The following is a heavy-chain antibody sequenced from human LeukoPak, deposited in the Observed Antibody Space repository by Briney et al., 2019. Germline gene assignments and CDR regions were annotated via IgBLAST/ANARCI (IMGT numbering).Heavy chain of an antibody. V-gene: IGHV3-30*04. Sequence: GGTLRLSCAASGFTFRSYAMHWVRQAPGKGLEWVAVISYDGSNKYYIDSVKGRFTISRDNSKNTLYLKMNSLRTEDTAMYNCARGSHRWATTNGNFDYWGEGTLVTVSS. CDR3: ARGSHRWATTNGNFDY. CDR1: GFTFRSYA. J-gene: IGHJ4*02. CDR2: ISYDGSNK. D-gene: IGHD1-1*01.